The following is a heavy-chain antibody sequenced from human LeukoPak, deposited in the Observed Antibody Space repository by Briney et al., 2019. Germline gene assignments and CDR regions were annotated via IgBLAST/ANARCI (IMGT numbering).Heavy chain of an antibody. J-gene: IGHJ2*01. D-gene: IGHD2-21*01. V-gene: IGHV3-30*02. Sequence: GGSLRLSCVASGLIFSNFGMHWVRQAPGKGPEWVAATLFDGSKKWYVDSVEGRFTISRDNSKNTLHLQMNSLRPDDTAVYYCAKDGPYCGGITCYFRYFDLWGRGTLVTVSS. CDR2: TLFDGSKK. CDR1: GLIFSNFG. CDR3: AKDGPYCGGITCYFRYFDL.